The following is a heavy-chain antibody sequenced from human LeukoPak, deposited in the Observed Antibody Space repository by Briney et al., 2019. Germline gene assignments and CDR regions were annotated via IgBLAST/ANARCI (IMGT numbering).Heavy chain of an antibody. CDR2: IYYSGST. Sequence: PSETLSLTCTVSGGSISSYYWSWIRQPPGKGLEWIGYIYYSGSTNYNPSLKSRVTISVDTSKNQFSLKLSSVTAEDTAVYYCARLEPSLRESTFDYWGQGTLVTVPS. D-gene: IGHD5/OR15-5a*01. V-gene: IGHV4-59*01. CDR1: GGSISSYY. J-gene: IGHJ4*02. CDR3: ARLEPSLRESTFDY.